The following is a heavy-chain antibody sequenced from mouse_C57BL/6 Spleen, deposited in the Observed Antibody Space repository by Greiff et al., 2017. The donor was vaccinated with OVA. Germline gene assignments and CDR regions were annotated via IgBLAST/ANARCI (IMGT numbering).Heavy chain of an antibody. CDR2: IWSGGST. V-gene: IGHV2-2*01. CDR3: ARPLTGGALYWYFDV. J-gene: IGHJ1*03. D-gene: IGHD4-1*01. CDR1: GFSLTSYG. Sequence: QVQLQQSGPGLVQPSQSLSITCTVSGFSLTSYGVHWVRQSPGKGLEWLGVIWSGGSTDDNAAFISRLSISKDNSKSQVFFKMNSLQADDTAIYYCARPLTGGALYWYFDVWGTGTTVTVSS.